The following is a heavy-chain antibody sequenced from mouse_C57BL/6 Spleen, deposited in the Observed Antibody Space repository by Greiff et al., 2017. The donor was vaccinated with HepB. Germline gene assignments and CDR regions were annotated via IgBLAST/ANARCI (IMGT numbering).Heavy chain of an antibody. V-gene: IGHV5-4*01. D-gene: IGHD3-2*01. CDR3: AKTAAWFAY. CDR2: ISDGGSYT. J-gene: IGHJ3*01. CDR1: GFTFSSYA. Sequence: EVQLVESGGGLVKPGGSLKLSCAASGFTFSSYAMSWVRQTPEKRLEWVATISDGGSYTYYPDNVKGRFTISRDNAKNNLYLQMSHLKSEDTAMYYCAKTAAWFAYWGQGTLVTVSA.